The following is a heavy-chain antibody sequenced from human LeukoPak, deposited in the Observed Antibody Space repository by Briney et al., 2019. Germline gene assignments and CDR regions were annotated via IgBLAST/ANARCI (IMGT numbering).Heavy chain of an antibody. D-gene: IGHD3/OR15-3a*01. CDR3: ARVGRDKGKDY. J-gene: IGHJ4*02. Sequence: LETLSLTCAVYGGSFSGHYWSWIRQPPGKGLEWIGEINHSGSTNYNPSLKSRVTISVDTSKNQFSLKLSSVTAADTAVYYCARVGRDKGKDYWGQGTLVTVSS. CDR2: INHSGST. V-gene: IGHV4-34*01. CDR1: GGSFSGHY.